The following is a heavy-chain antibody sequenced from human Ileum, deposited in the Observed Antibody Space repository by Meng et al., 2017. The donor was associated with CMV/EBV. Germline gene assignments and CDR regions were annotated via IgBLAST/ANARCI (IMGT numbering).Heavy chain of an antibody. D-gene: IGHD7-27*01. CDR1: AYPFRSYS. J-gene: IGHJ4*02. Sequence: LYCSASAYPFRSYSMGWVRQAPGKRLAWVSSIIGSGGSTYSADSVKGPPTLSRDNSESTLYLQMSSLTAEDTAIYSCVKAWQNLGDYWGQGTLVTVSS. CDR3: VKAWQNLGDY. CDR2: IIGSGGST. V-gene: IGHV3-23*01.